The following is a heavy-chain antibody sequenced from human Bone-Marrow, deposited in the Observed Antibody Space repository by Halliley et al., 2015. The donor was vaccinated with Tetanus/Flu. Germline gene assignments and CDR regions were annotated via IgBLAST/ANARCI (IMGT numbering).Heavy chain of an antibody. D-gene: IGHD5-12*01. CDR2: IYNSGST. J-gene: IGHJ4*02. CDR3: AREYSGSFDL. Sequence: KGLEWIWYIYNSGSTYYTPSHKSRVPISVDTSTHQFFLKLRSATAADTAVYYCAREYSGSFDLWGQGILVTVSS. V-gene: IGHV4-31*02.